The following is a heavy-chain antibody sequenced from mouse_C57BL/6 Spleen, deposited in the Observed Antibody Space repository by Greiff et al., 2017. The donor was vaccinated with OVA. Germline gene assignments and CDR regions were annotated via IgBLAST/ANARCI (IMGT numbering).Heavy chain of an antibody. CDR3: ARGGYGLWYFDV. CDR2: IDPSDSYT. CDR1: GYTFTSYW. J-gene: IGHJ1*03. V-gene: IGHV1-50*01. D-gene: IGHD1-1*01. Sequence: VQLQQSGAELVKPGASVKLSCKASGYTFTSYWMQWVKQRPGQGLEWIGEIDPSDSYTNYNQKFKGKATLTVDTSSSTAYMQLSSLTSEDAAVYDCARGGYGLWYFDVWGTGTTVTVSS.